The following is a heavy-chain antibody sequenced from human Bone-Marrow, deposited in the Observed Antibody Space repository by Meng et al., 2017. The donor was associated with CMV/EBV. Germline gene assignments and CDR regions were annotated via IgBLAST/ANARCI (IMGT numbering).Heavy chain of an antibody. CDR1: GFTFSDYY. CDR3: ARIQQLVGYFDY. J-gene: IGHJ4*02. CDR2: ISSSSTI. Sequence: GGSLRLSCAASGFTFSDYYMNWVRQAPGKGLEWVSSISSSSTIYYADSVKGRFTISRDNAKNSLYLQMNSLRAEDTAVYYCARIQQLVGYFDYWGQGTLVTVSS. V-gene: IGHV3-69-1*01. D-gene: IGHD6-6*01.